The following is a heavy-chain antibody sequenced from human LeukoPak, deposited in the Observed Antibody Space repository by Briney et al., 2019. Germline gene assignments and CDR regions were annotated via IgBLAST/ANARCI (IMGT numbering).Heavy chain of an antibody. Sequence: PSEALSLTCTVSGDSICRSSYYWGWIRQPPGEGLEWIGSIYYSGSTYYNPSLKSRVTISVDTSKNQFSLKLSSVTATDTAVYYCARPYYYGAGRLTEKWDSADHWGQGTLVTVSS. J-gene: IGHJ4*02. D-gene: IGHD3-10*01. CDR1: GDSICRSSYY. V-gene: IGHV4-39*01. CDR2: IYYSGST. CDR3: ARPYYYGAGRLTEKWDSADH.